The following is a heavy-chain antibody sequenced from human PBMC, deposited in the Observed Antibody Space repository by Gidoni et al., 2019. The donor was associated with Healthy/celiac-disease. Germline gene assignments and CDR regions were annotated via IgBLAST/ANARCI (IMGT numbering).Heavy chain of an antibody. CDR1: GFTFSSYA. J-gene: IGHJ5*02. D-gene: IGHD3-22*01. CDR2: ISGSGGST. CDR3: AKRKFDYYDSSGYLTT. Sequence: EVQLLESGGGLVQPWGSLRPSCAASGFTFSSYAMRWVRQAPGKGLEWVSAISGSGGSTYYADSVKGRFTISRDNSKNTLYLQMNSLRAEDTAVYYCAKRKFDYYDSSGYLTTWGQGTLVTVSS. V-gene: IGHV3-23*01.